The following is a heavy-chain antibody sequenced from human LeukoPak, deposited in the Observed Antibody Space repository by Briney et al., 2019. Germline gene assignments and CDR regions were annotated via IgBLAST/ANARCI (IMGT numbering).Heavy chain of an antibody. V-gene: IGHV3-23*01. CDR2: ISAGGST. D-gene: IGHD6-13*01. Sequence: PGGSLRLSCAVSGFTFSNYAMSWVRQAPGKGLEWVSTISAGGSTYYTDSVKGRFTISRDNSNNTLYLQMNSLRVEDTAVYYCAPAAAGISKIDYWGQGTLVTVSS. J-gene: IGHJ4*02. CDR1: GFTFSNYA. CDR3: APAAAGISKIDY.